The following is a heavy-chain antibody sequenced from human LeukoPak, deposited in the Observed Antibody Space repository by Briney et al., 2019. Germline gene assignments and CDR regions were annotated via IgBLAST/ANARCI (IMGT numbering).Heavy chain of an antibody. J-gene: IGHJ5*02. CDR1: GGTFSSYT. V-gene: IGHV1-69*05. Sequence: ASVKVSCKASGGTFSSYTISWVRQAPGQGLEWMGGIIPIFGTANYAQKFQGRVTITTDESTSTAYMELSSLRSEDTAVYYCARVYISYGEYNWFDPWGQGTLVTVSS. CDR2: IIPIFGTA. CDR3: ARVYISYGEYNWFDP. D-gene: IGHD4-17*01.